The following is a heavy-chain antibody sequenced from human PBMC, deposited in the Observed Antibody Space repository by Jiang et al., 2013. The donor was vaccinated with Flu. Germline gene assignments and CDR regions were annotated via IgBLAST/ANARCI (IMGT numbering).Heavy chain of an antibody. CDR2: INHSGST. J-gene: IGHJ5*02. Sequence: LLKPSETLSLTCAVYGGSFSGYYWSWIRQPPGKGLEWIGEINHSGSTNYNPSLKSRVTISVDTSKNQFSLKLSSVTAADTAVYYCARGERNGVLWFGELLGFDPWGQGTLVTVSS. D-gene: IGHD3-10*01. CDR1: GGSFSGYY. V-gene: IGHV4-34*01. CDR3: ARGERNGVLWFGELLGFDP.